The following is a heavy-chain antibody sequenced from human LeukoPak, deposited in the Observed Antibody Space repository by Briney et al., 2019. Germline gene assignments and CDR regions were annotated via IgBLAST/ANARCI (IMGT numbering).Heavy chain of an antibody. Sequence: PGRSLRLSCAASGFTFSNYGMHWVRQAPGKGLEWVAVISYDGSNKYYADSVKGRFTISGDNSKNTLYLQMNSLRAEDTAVYYCARGNNGVGYSYGFGNYFDYWGQGTLVTVSS. J-gene: IGHJ4*02. CDR3: ARGNNGVGYSYGFGNYFDY. CDR2: ISYDGSNK. V-gene: IGHV3-30*03. D-gene: IGHD5-18*01. CDR1: GFTFSNYG.